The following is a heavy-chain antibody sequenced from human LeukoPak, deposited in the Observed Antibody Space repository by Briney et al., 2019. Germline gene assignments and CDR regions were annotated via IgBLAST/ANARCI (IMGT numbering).Heavy chain of an antibody. CDR1: GGTFSTFA. Sequence: SVKVSCKVSGGTFSTFAINWVRQAPGQGLEWMGRIIPILRQSNSAQKFQGTVSITADEFTNTAYMELSSLRSEDTAVYYCATGGAYADAFDIWGQGTMVTVSS. J-gene: IGHJ3*02. V-gene: IGHV1-69*11. CDR2: IIPILRQS. CDR3: ATGGAYADAFDI. D-gene: IGHD5-12*01.